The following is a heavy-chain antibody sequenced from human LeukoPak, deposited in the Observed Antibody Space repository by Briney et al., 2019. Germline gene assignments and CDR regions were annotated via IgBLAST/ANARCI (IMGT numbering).Heavy chain of an antibody. CDR1: GYTFTTYD. Sequence: ASVKVSCKASGYTFTTYDINWVRQATGQGLEWMGWMNPNSGNTGYAQNFQGRVTITINTSISTAYMELSSLKSEDTAVYYCASLGDSSGYYYDYWGQGTLVTVSS. V-gene: IGHV1-8*03. J-gene: IGHJ4*02. CDR2: MNPNSGNT. D-gene: IGHD3-22*01. CDR3: ASLGDSSGYYYDY.